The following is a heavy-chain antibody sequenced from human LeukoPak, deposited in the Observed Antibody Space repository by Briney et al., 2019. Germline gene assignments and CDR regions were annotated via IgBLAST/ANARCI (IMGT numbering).Heavy chain of an antibody. CDR1: GYTFTSYD. D-gene: IGHD2-21*02. CDR3: ARGHRIVVVTGRRNWFDP. Sequence: ASVKVSCKASGYTFTSYDINWVRQATGQGLEWMGWMNPNSGNTGYAQKFQGRVTITRNTSISTAYMELSSLRSEDTAVYYCARGHRIVVVTGRRNWFDPWGQGTLVTVSS. CDR2: MNPNSGNT. J-gene: IGHJ5*02. V-gene: IGHV1-8*01.